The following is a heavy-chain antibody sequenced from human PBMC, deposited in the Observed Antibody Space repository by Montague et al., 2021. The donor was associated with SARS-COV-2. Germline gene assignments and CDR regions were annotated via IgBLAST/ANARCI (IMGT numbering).Heavy chain of an antibody. CDR3: ARHVSGSLTHFHH. J-gene: IGHJ1*01. CDR2: INHRGTS. Sequence: SETLSLTCAVYGGSFSDNYWSWIRKPPGKGLEWIGEINHRGTSNYNPSLKSRVTISVDTSKNQFSLNLSSVTAADTAVYYCARHVSGSLTHFHHWGQGSLVTVSS. D-gene: IGHD1-26*01. CDR1: GGSFSDNY. V-gene: IGHV4-34*01.